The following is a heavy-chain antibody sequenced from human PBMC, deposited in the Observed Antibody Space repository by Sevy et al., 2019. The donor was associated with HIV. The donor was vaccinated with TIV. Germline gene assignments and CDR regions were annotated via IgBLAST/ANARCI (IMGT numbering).Heavy chain of an antibody. CDR3: GKPASLNLWFAI. D-gene: IGHD3-10*01. Sequence: GGSLRLSCVASGFNFTASAMSWVRQSPGKGLEWVSTIGRSGSSSYYAHSVKGRFTISRDNSKRTLSLQMNSLTADDTAVYFCGKPASLNLWFAIWGQGILVTVSS. J-gene: IGHJ1*01. CDR2: IGRSGSSS. V-gene: IGHV3-23*01. CDR1: GFNFTASA.